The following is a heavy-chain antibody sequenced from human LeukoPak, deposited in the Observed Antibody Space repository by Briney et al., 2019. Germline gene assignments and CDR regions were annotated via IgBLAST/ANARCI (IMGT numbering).Heavy chain of an antibody. CDR1: GFTFSSNS. D-gene: IGHD1-1*01. V-gene: IGHV3-48*04. J-gene: IGHJ4*02. Sequence: GGSLRLSCAASGFTFSSNSMNWVRQAPGKGLEWVSYISSSGSTIYYADSVKGRFTISRDNAKNSLYLQMNSLRAEDTAVYYCARDPRVRYLDYWGQGILVTVSS. CDR3: ARDPRVRYLDY. CDR2: ISSSGSTI.